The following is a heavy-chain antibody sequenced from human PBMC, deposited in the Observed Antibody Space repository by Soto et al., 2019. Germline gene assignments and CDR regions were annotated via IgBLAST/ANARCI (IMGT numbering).Heavy chain of an antibody. CDR2: IWYDGSNK. V-gene: IGHV3-33*01. J-gene: IGHJ3*02. D-gene: IGHD2-15*01. CDR1: GFTFSSYG. CDR3: AREKWYGYAFDI. Sequence: QVQLVESGGGVVQPGRSLRLSCAASGFTFSSYGMHWVRQAPGKGLEWVAVIWYDGSNKYYADSVKGRFTISRDNSKNTLYLQMNSLRAEDTAVYYCAREKWYGYAFDIWGQGTMVTVSS.